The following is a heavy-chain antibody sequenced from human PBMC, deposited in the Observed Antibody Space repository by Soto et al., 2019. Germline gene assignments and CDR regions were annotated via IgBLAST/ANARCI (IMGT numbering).Heavy chain of an antibody. Sequence: SETLSLTCTVSGGSISSSSYYWGWIRQPPGKGLEWIGSIYYSGSTYYNPSLKSRVTISVDTSKNQFSLKLSSVTAADTAVYYCASLWFGELSLTNYYYYVDVWGKGTTVTVSS. CDR3: ASLWFGELSLTNYYYYVDV. V-gene: IGHV4-39*01. CDR1: GGSISSSSYY. CDR2: IYYSGST. J-gene: IGHJ6*03. D-gene: IGHD3-10*01.